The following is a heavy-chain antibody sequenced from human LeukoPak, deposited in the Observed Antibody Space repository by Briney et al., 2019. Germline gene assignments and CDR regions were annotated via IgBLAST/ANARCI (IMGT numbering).Heavy chain of an antibody. D-gene: IGHD6-19*01. CDR2: ISGGGGST. Sequence: GGSLRLSCAASGFTFSSYAMSWVRQAPGKGLEWVSAISGGGGSTYYADSVKGRFTISRDNSKNTLSLQMNSLRAEDTAVYYCAKGLRYSSGWPKFDYWGQGTLVTVSS. V-gene: IGHV3-23*01. CDR1: GFTFSSYA. CDR3: AKGLRYSSGWPKFDY. J-gene: IGHJ4*02.